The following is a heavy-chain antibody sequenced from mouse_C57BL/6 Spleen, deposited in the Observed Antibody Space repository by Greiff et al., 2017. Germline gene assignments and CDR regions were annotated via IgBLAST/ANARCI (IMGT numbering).Heavy chain of an antibody. CDR1: GYTFTDYN. D-gene: IGHD4-1*01. J-gene: IGHJ3*01. Sequence: VQLQQSGPELVKPGASVQIPCKASGYTFTDYNMDWVKQSHGKSLEWIGDINPNNGGTINNQKFKGKATLTVDKSSSKTYMELRSLTSEDSAVYYCARGGLTGTAWFAYWGQGTLVTVSA. V-gene: IGHV1-18*01. CDR3: ARGGLTGTAWFAY. CDR2: INPNNGGT.